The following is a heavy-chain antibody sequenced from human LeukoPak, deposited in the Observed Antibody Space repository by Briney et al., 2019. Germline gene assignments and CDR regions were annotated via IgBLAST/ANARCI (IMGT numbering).Heavy chain of an antibody. CDR1: GGSISSSSYY. D-gene: IGHD5-18*01. J-gene: IGHJ4*02. Sequence: PSETLSLTCTVSGGSISSSSYYWGWIRQPPGKGLEWIGSIYYSGSTYYNPSLKSRVTISVDTSKNQFSLKLSSVTAADTAVYYCARDDTAMGHGYWGQGTLVTVSS. CDR2: IYYSGST. CDR3: ARDDTAMGHGY. V-gene: IGHV4-39*02.